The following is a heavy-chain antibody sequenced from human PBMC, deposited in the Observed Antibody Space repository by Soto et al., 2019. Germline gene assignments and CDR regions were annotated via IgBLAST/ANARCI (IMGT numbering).Heavy chain of an antibody. D-gene: IGHD3-3*01. Sequence: SGPTLVHPTQTLTLTCTFSGFSLSTLGMCVSWIRQPPGKALEWLARIDWDDDKYYSASLKTRLTISKDTSKNQVVLTMTNMDPVDTATYYCGRSRITIFGVFKVSGDWFDPWGQ. V-gene: IGHV2-70*11. J-gene: IGHJ5*02. CDR3: GRSRITIFGVFKVSGDWFDP. CDR1: GFSLSTLGMC. CDR2: IDWDDDK.